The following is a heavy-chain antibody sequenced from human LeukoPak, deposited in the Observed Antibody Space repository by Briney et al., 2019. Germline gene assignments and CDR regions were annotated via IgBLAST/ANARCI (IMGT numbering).Heavy chain of an antibody. Sequence: ASVKVSCMASGYTFTSYDINWVRQATGQGLEWMGWMNPNSGNTGYAQKFQGRVTMTRNTSISTAYMELSSLRSEDTAVYYCARGYHSSSWFDYWGQGTLVTVSS. V-gene: IGHV1-8*01. CDR1: GYTFTSYD. CDR2: MNPNSGNT. CDR3: ARGYHSSSWFDY. D-gene: IGHD6-13*01. J-gene: IGHJ4*02.